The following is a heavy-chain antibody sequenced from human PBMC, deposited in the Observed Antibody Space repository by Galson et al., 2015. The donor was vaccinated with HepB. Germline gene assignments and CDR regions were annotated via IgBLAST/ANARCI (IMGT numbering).Heavy chain of an antibody. CDR3: ARGGGPGAAAGAFDY. J-gene: IGHJ4*02. V-gene: IGHV1-69*02. D-gene: IGHD6-13*01. CDR2: IIPILGIA. Sequence: SVKVSCKASGGTFSSYTISWVRQAPGQGLEWMGRIIPILGIANYAQKFQGGVTITADKSTSTAYMELSSLRSEDTAVYYCARGGGPGAAAGAFDYWGQGTLVTVSS. CDR1: GGTFSSYT.